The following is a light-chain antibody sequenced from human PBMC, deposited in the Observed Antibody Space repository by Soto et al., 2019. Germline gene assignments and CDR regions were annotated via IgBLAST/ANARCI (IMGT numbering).Light chain of an antibody. V-gene: IGKV3-20*01. CDR3: LRDSSSPWT. J-gene: IGKJ1*01. Sequence: EIVLTQSPGGLSLSPGERATLCCRASQRVSSNYLAWYQQKPGQAPRLLICAASIRATGIPDRLTGSGPGTDFTLTINRLEPEDFAVYFCLRDSSSPWTFGQGTQV. CDR1: QRVSSNY. CDR2: AAS.